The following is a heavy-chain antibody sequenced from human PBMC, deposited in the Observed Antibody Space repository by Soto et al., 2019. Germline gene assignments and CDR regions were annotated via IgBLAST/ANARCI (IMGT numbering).Heavy chain of an antibody. CDR1: GPTFIAYY. D-gene: IGHD5-12*01. Sequence: QLVQSGAEVKKPGASVRVSCKTSGPTFIAYYIHWVRQAPGQRLEWMGWIDPKSGGKTYEQKFLGRVTMTRATSINTADMDLNRLTSDDTAVYYCARVSVDVPEWGQGTLITVSS. CDR3: ARVSVDVPE. V-gene: IGHV1-2*02. CDR2: IDPKSGGK. J-gene: IGHJ4*02.